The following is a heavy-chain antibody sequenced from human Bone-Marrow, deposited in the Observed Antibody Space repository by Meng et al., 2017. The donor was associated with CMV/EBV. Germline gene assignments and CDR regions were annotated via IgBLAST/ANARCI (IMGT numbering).Heavy chain of an antibody. V-gene: IGHV1-18*01. CDR2: ISAYNGNT. CDR3: ARDATNRPRYDFGSGYYEDYYYYGMDV. Sequence: ASVKVTCKASGYTFISYGISCVRQAPGQGLEWMGWISAYNGNTNNAQKLQSRDTMTTDTSTSTAYMELRSLRSDDTAVYYCARDATNRPRYDFGSGYYEDYYYYGMDVWGQGTTVTVSS. CDR1: GYTFISYG. J-gene: IGHJ6*02. D-gene: IGHD3-3*01.